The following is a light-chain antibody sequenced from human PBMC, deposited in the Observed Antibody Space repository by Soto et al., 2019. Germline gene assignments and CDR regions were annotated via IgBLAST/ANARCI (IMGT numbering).Light chain of an antibody. J-gene: IGKJ2*01. V-gene: IGKV1-39*01. Sequence: DIQMTQSPSSLSASVGDRVTITCRASQRITNYLNWYQQTPGKAPKLLIYAASSLQSGVPSRFSGSGSGTDFTLTSNSLQPDDFATYYCQQSYSAPYTFGQGTKLEIK. CDR3: QQSYSAPYT. CDR2: AAS. CDR1: QRITNY.